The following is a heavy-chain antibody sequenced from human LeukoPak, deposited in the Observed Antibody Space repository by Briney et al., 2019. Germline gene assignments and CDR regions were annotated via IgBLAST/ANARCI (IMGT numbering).Heavy chain of an antibody. CDR2: INPSGGST. Sequence: ASVKVSCKASGYTFTTYYMHWVRQAPGQGLERMGIINPSGGSTSYAQKSQGRVTMTRDTSTSTVYMELSSLRSEDTAVYYCARDKMRLLDYGSGSYDYWGQGTLVTVSS. D-gene: IGHD3-10*01. J-gene: IGHJ4*02. V-gene: IGHV1-46*01. CDR1: GYTFTTYY. CDR3: ARDKMRLLDYGSGSYDY.